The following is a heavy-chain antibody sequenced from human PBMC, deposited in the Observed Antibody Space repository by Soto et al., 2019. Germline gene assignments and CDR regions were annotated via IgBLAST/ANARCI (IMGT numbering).Heavy chain of an antibody. V-gene: IGHV3-23*01. CDR1: GFTFSSYA. CDR3: AKRPYYDGSGSNFDY. D-gene: IGHD3-22*01. CDR2: ISGSGTST. Sequence: GGSLRLSCAASGFTFSSYAMSWVRQAPGKGLEWVSVISGSGTSTYYADSVKGRFTISRDNSKNTLYLQMNSLRAEDTAVYYCAKRPYYDGSGSNFDYWGQGALVTVSS. J-gene: IGHJ4*02.